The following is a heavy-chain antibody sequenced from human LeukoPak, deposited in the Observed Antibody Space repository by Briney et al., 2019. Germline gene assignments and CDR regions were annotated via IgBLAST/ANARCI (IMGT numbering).Heavy chain of an antibody. Sequence: SETLSLTCTVSGGSVTSGNYYWNWIRQPAGKGLEWIGRIYTNGGASYNPSLTSRVTISIDASKNQFSLKLSSVTAADTAVYYCAREPPGYWGQGILVTVSS. CDR1: GGSVTSGNYY. V-gene: IGHV4-61*02. CDR3: AREPPGY. CDR2: IYTNGGA. J-gene: IGHJ4*02.